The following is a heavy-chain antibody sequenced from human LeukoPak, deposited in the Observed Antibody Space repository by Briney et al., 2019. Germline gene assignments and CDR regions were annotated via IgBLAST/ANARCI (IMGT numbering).Heavy chain of an antibody. V-gene: IGHV3-21*01. CDR3: ARADSSSWKIYFGY. J-gene: IGHJ4*02. CDR1: GFTFSSYS. Sequence: GGSLRLSCAASGFTFSSYSMNWVRQAPGKGLEWVSSISSSSSYIYYADSVKGRFTISRDNAKNSLYLQMNSLRAEDTAVYYCARADSSSWKIYFGYWGQGTLVTVSS. CDR2: ISSSSSYI. D-gene: IGHD6-13*01.